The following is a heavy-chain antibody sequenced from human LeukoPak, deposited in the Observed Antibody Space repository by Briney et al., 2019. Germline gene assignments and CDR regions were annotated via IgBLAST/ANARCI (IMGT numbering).Heavy chain of an antibody. CDR3: AREAYYYYYGMDF. CDR1: GFTFSSYW. J-gene: IGHJ6*01. CDR2: INSDGSST. Sequence: GGSHPLSCAASGFTFSSYWMHWARQAPGKGLVWVSRINSDGSSTSYADSVKGRFTISRDNAKNTLYLQMNSLRAEVTAVYYCAREAYYYYYGMDFCRQGTTAIVSS. V-gene: IGHV3-74*01.